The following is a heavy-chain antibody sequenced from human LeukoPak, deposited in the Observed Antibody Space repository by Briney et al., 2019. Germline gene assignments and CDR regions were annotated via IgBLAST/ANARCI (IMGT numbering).Heavy chain of an antibody. D-gene: IGHD6-6*01. Sequence: SETLSLTCAVYGGSFSGYYCSWIRQPPGKGLEWIGEINHSGSTNYNPSLKSRVTISVDTSKNQFSLKLSSVTAADTAVYYCARSFVPYYFDYWGQGTLVTVSS. V-gene: IGHV4-34*01. CDR3: ARSFVPYYFDY. CDR2: INHSGST. CDR1: GGSFSGYY. J-gene: IGHJ4*02.